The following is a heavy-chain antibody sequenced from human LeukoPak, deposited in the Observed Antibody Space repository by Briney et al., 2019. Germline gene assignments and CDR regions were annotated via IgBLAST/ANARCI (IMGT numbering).Heavy chain of an antibody. D-gene: IGHD3-22*01. CDR3: ARVDSSGYYSPFWY. Sequence: VASVKVSCKASGYTFTGYYMHWVRQAPGQGLEWMGWINPNSGGTNYAQKFQGRVTMTRDTSNSTAYMELSRLRSDDTAVYYCARVDSSGYYSPFWYWGQGTLVTVSS. V-gene: IGHV1-2*02. CDR2: INPNSGGT. CDR1: GYTFTGYY. J-gene: IGHJ4*02.